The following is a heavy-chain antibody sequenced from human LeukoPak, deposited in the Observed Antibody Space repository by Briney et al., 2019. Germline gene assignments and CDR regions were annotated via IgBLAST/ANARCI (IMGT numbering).Heavy chain of an antibody. J-gene: IGHJ3*02. CDR2: IYYSGST. V-gene: IGHV4-59*08. CDR1: GGSISSYY. CDR3: ARRYCSGGSCYWGSAFDI. Sequence: SETLSLTCTVSGGSISSYYWGWIRQPPGKGLEWIGYIYYSGSTNYNPSLKGRVTISVGTSKNQFSLKLSSVTAADTAVYYCARRYCSGGSCYWGSAFDIWGQGTMVTVSS. D-gene: IGHD2-15*01.